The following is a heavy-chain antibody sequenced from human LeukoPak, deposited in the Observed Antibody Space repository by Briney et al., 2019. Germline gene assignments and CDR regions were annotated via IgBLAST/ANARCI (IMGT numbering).Heavy chain of an antibody. CDR2: ISSSSSYI. Sequence: PGGSLRLSCAASGFTFSSYSMNWVRQAPGKGLEWVSSISSSSSYIYYADSVKGRFTISRDNAKNSLYLQMNSLRAEDTAVYYCARNSSGDYGPFDYWGQGTLVTVSS. V-gene: IGHV3-21*01. CDR3: ARNSSGDYGPFDY. J-gene: IGHJ4*02. D-gene: IGHD4-17*01. CDR1: GFTFSSYS.